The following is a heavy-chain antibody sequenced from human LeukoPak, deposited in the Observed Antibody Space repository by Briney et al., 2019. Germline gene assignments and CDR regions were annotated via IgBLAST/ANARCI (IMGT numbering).Heavy chain of an antibody. CDR3: ASWNYGSGSYSGYMDV. D-gene: IGHD3-10*01. CDR2: INPNSGGT. V-gene: IGHV1-2*06. Sequence: ASVKVSCKAPGYTFTGYYMHWVRQAPGQGLEWMGRINPNSGGTNYAQKFQGRVTMTRNTSISTAYMELSSLRSEDTAVYYCASWNYGSGSYSGYMDVWGKGTTVTVSS. CDR1: GYTFTGYY. J-gene: IGHJ6*03.